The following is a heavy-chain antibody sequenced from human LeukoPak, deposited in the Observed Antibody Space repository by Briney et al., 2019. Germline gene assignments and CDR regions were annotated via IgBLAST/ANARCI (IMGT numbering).Heavy chain of an antibody. V-gene: IGHV3-9*01. CDR1: GFTFDDYA. CDR3: AKGNSGSYSGGGGGYYFDY. CDR2: ISWNSGSI. D-gene: IGHD1-26*01. Sequence: PGRSLRLSCAASGFTFDDYAMHGVRQAPGKGLEWVSGISWNSGSIGYADSVKGRFTISRDNAKNSLYLQMNSLRAEDTALYYCAKGNSGSYSGGGGGYYFDYWGQGTLVTVSS. J-gene: IGHJ4*02.